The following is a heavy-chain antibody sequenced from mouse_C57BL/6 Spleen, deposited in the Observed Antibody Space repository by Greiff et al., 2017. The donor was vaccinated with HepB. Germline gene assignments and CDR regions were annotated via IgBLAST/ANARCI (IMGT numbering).Heavy chain of an antibody. Sequence: DVQLVESGGGLVKPGGSLKLSCAASGFTFSSYAMSWVRQTPEKRLEWVATISDGGSYTYYPDNVKGRFTISRDNAKNNLYLQMSHLKSEDTAMYYCASSSYYYWGQGTTLTVSS. CDR2: ISDGGSYT. D-gene: IGHD1-1*01. J-gene: IGHJ2*01. CDR1: GFTFSSYA. CDR3: ASSSYYY. V-gene: IGHV5-4*01.